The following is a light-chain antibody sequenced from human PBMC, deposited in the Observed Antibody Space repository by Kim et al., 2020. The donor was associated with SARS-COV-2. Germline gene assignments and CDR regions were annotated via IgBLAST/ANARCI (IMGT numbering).Light chain of an antibody. CDR1: QSVIDNY. Sequence: IVLTQSPGTLSLSPGERATLSCRASQSVIDNYLAWYQQKPGQAPRLLIYGASSRATDIPDRFSGSGSGTDFTLTISRLEPEDFAVYYCQQYDTSPSCTFGQGTKLEI. J-gene: IGKJ2*02. V-gene: IGKV3-20*01. CDR3: QQYDTSPSCT. CDR2: GAS.